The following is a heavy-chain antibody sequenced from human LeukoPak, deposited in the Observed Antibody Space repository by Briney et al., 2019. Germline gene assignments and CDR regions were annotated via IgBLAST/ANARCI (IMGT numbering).Heavy chain of an antibody. CDR2: IYYSGST. V-gene: IGHV4-39*07. CDR1: GGSISSTTYY. CDR3: ARGYYDSSGYLISYNWFDP. J-gene: IGHJ5*02. D-gene: IGHD3-22*01. Sequence: SETLSLTCTVSGGSISSTTYYWGWIRRPPGKGLEWIGSIYYSGSTYYNPSLKSRVTVSVDTSKNQFSLKLSSVTAADTAVYYCARGYYDSSGYLISYNWFDPWGQGTLVTVSS.